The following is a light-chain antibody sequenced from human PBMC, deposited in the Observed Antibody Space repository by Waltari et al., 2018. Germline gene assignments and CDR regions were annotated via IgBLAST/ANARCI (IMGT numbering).Light chain of an antibody. V-gene: IGKV3-20*01. CDR1: QNVNNY. CDR3: QQYGRLPIT. Sequence: EIVLTQSPGTLSLSPGERATLSCRASQNVNNYLAWYQQKPGQAPRVLIYGASIRATDIPDRFSGSGSGSDFTLTISRLEPEDFVLYYCQQYGRLPITFGQGTRLEIK. J-gene: IGKJ5*01. CDR2: GAS.